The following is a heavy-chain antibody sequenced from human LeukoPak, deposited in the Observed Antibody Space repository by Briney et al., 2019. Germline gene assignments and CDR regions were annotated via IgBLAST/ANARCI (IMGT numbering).Heavy chain of an antibody. V-gene: IGHV3-33*01. CDR1: GFTFSSYG. J-gene: IGHJ4*02. Sequence: GGSLRLSCAASGFTFSSYGMHWVRQAPGKGLEWVAVIWYDGSNKYYADSVKGRSTISRDNSKNTLFLQMNSLRAEDTAVFYCARGIQLSDYWGQGTLVTVSS. CDR3: ARGIQLSDY. CDR2: IWYDGSNK. D-gene: IGHD5-18*01.